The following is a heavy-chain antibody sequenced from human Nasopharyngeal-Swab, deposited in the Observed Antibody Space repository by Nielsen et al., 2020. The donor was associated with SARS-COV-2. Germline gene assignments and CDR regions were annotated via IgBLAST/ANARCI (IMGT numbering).Heavy chain of an antibody. D-gene: IGHD3-3*01. V-gene: IGHV1-2*06. CDR1: GYTFIGYY. J-gene: IGHJ4*02. Sequence: ASVKVSCKTSGYTFIGYYIHWVRQAPGQGLEWMGRFNPNSGGTNYAQELQGRVTMTGDTSISTAYMELSRVRSDDTAMYYCTRDRGSGYFYSWGQGTLVIVSS. CDR3: TRDRGSGYFYS. CDR2: FNPNSGGT.